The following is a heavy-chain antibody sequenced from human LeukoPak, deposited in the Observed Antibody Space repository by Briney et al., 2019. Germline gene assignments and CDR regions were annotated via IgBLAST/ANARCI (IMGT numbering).Heavy chain of an antibody. CDR2: ISYDGSNK. D-gene: IGHD2-2*02. Sequence: GRSLRLSCAASGFTFSSYAMHWVCQAPGKGLEWVAVISYDGSNKYYADSVKGRFTISRDNSKNTLYLQMNSLRAEDTAVYYCARDRTRWDIVVVPAAIFDYWGQGTLVTVSS. V-gene: IGHV3-30-3*01. CDR3: ARDRTRWDIVVVPAAIFDY. J-gene: IGHJ4*02. CDR1: GFTFSSYA.